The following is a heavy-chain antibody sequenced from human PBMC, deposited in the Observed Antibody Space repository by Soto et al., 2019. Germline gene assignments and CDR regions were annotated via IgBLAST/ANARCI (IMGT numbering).Heavy chain of an antibody. Sequence: GGSLRLPCAASGFTFSSYSMNWVRQAPGKGLEWISYISTTSSSIYYADSVKGRFTISRDNAKNSLFLQTNSLRDEDTAVYYCARKGVAFDYWGQGALVTVSS. CDR3: ARKGVAFDY. CDR2: ISTTSSSI. V-gene: IGHV3-48*02. D-gene: IGHD3-3*01. CDR1: GFTFSSYS. J-gene: IGHJ4*02.